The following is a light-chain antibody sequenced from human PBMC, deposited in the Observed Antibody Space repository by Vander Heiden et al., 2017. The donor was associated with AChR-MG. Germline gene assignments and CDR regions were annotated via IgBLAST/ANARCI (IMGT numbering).Light chain of an antibody. V-gene: IGKV3-20*01. CDR2: GAS. CDR3: QQYGSSPRT. CDR1: QSVSSRY. Sequence: IVLTQSPGTLSASPGEGVTLPCRARQSVSSRYVAWYQQKPGQAPRLLISGASSRATGIPDRFSGSGSGTDFTLTISSLEPEDFAVYYCQQYGSSPRTFGQGTTV. J-gene: IGKJ1*01.